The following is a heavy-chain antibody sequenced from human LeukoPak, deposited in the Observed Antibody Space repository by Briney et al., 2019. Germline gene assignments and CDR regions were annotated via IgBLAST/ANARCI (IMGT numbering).Heavy chain of an antibody. CDR1: GFTFRNYW. D-gene: IGHD4-11*01. CDR3: ARDRGYSNFDY. J-gene: IGHJ4*02. Sequence: EGSLRLSCAASGFTFRNYWMSWVRQAPGKGLEWVANMNEDGSEKNYVDSVKGRFTISRDNAQDSLYLQMNSLRAEDTAVYYCARDRGYSNFDYWGQGTLLTVSS. V-gene: IGHV3-7*01. CDR2: MNEDGSEK.